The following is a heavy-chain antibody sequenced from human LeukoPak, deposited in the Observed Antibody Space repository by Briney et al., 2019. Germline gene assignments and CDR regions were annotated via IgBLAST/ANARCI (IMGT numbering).Heavy chain of an antibody. Sequence: GSLRLSCVDSGFTFRVSNLNWVRQATGKGLEWGSFITGSSGTTYYAASVKGRFTISSDTAQQSLYLQMNNLRSEDTAVYYCSRDYYERTGQFYFASWGQGALVTV. D-gene: IGHD3-22*01. CDR1: GFTFRVSN. V-gene: IGHV3-48*04. CDR3: SRDYYERTGQFYFAS. CDR2: ITGSSGTT. J-gene: IGHJ4*02.